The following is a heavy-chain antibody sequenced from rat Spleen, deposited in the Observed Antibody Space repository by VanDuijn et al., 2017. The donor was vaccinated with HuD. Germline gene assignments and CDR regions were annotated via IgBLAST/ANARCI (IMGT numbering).Heavy chain of an antibody. J-gene: IGHJ4*01. Sequence: EVQLVESGGGLVQPGRSLKLSCAASGFTFSSFAMAWVRQAPKKGLECIATITSGCSYTYYPDSVKGRFTISRDNAKTTLYLQMDSLRSEDTATYYCAKSRGLYSGYIHVMDAWGQGASVTVSS. D-gene: IGHD1-2*01. CDR3: AKSRGLYSGYIHVMDA. V-gene: IGHV5S13*01. CDR2: ITSGCSYT. CDR1: GFTFSSFA.